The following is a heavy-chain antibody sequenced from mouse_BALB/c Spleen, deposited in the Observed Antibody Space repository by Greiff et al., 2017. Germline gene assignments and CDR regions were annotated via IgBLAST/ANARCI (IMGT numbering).Heavy chain of an antibody. Sequence: EVKLVESGGGLVKPGGSLKLSCAASGFTFSSYAMSWVRQSPEKRLEWVAEISSGGSYTYYPDTVTGRFTISRDNAKNTLYLEMSSLRSEDTAMYYCARDVTTALDYWGQGTTLTVSS. J-gene: IGHJ2*01. V-gene: IGHV5-9-4*01. CDR2: ISSGGSYT. D-gene: IGHD1-2*01. CDR3: ARDVTTALDY. CDR1: GFTFSSYA.